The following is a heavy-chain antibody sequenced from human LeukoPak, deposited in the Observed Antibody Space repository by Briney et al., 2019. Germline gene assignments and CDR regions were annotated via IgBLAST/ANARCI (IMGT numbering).Heavy chain of an antibody. Sequence: ASVKVSCKASGYTFTGSYMHWVRQATGQGLEWMGWMNPNSGNTGYAQKFQGRVTITRNTSISIAYMELSSLRSEDTAVYYCARGRWGRVAVAGTRYYYYYMDVWGKGTTVTVSS. CDR2: MNPNSGNT. V-gene: IGHV1-8*03. CDR3: ARGRWGRVAVAGTRYYYYYMDV. J-gene: IGHJ6*03. D-gene: IGHD6-19*01. CDR1: GYTFTGSY.